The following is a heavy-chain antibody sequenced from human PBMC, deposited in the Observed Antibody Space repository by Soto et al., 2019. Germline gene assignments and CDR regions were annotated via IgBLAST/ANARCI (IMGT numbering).Heavy chain of an antibody. V-gene: IGHV4-39*01. D-gene: IGHD2-2*01. CDR3: ARRGGYCTITSCYGYYGMAV. CDR1: GGSICSGPSS. Sequence: SETLSITCTVSGGSICSGPSSWGWIRQPPGKGLEWIGTFYYSGSTYYNPSLESRVTISVDTSKNQFSLKVSSVTAADTAVYYCARRGGYCTITSCYGYYGMAVWGQGTTVT. J-gene: IGHJ6*02. CDR2: FYYSGST.